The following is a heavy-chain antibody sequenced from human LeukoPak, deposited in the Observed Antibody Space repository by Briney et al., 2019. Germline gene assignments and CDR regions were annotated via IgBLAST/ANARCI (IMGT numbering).Heavy chain of an antibody. CDR2: IIPIFGTA. Sequence: ASVKVSCKASGGTLSSYAISWVRQAPGQGLEWMGGIIPIFGTANYAQKFQGRVTITADKSTSTAYMELSSLRSEDTAVYYCARARWELLLNFDYWGQGTLVTVSS. CDR1: GGTLSSYA. CDR3: ARARWELLLNFDY. D-gene: IGHD1-26*01. V-gene: IGHV1-69*06. J-gene: IGHJ4*02.